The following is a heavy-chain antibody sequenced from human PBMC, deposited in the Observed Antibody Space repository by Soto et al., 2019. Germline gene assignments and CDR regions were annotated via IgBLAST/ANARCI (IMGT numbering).Heavy chain of an antibody. Sequence: PSETLSLTCTVSCDSISSYYWSWIRQPPGNGLYCIGYIYYSVITNXXPSLKSRXXISVDTSKNHXSLKLXSVTAAYTALXYCARVRSNGWYYFDYWCQGTLVTDSS. CDR2: IYYSVIT. V-gene: IGHV4-59*01. J-gene: IGHJ4*02. D-gene: IGHD6-19*01. CDR3: ARVRSNGWYYFDY. CDR1: CDSISSYY.